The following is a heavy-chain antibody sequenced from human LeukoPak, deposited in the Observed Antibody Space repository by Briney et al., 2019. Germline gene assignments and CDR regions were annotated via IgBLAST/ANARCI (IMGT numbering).Heavy chain of an antibody. D-gene: IGHD6-13*01. V-gene: IGHV3-48*01. CDR3: ARDAAGPFDD. Sequence: GGSLRLSCAASGFTFSSYSMNWVRQAPGKGLEWVSHITASGTAMFYADSVKGRFTISRDNSKNTVYLQMNSLRAEDTALYYCARDAAGPFDDWGQGTLVTVSS. CDR2: ITASGTAM. CDR1: GFTFSSYS. J-gene: IGHJ4*02.